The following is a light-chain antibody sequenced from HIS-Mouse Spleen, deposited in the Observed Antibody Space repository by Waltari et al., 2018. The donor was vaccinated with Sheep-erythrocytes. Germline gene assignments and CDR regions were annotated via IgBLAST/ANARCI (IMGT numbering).Light chain of an antibody. CDR2: EGS. CDR3: CSYAGSSTPWV. J-gene: IGLJ3*02. CDR1: SSDVGRYNL. Sequence: QSALPQPASVSGSPGQPTTIPCTGTSSDVGRYNLVSWYQQHPGKAPNLMIYEGSKRPSGVSNRFSGSKSGNTASLTISGLQAEDEADYYCCSYAGSSTPWVFGGGTKLTVL. V-gene: IGLV2-23*01.